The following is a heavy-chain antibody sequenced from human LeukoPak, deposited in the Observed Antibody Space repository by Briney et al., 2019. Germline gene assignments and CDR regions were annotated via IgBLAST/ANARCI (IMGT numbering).Heavy chain of an antibody. CDR1: GYSFTGYY. V-gene: IGHV1-18*04. D-gene: IGHD3-16*01. J-gene: IGHJ3*02. CDR2: ISAYNGKT. Sequence: ASVKVSCKASGYSFTGYYMHWVRQAPGQGLEWMGWISAYNGKTNFAQKLQGRVTMTTDTSTITAYMELRSLRSDDTAVYYCARGGRDRPSTLAFDIWGQGTMVTVSS. CDR3: ARGGRDRPSTLAFDI.